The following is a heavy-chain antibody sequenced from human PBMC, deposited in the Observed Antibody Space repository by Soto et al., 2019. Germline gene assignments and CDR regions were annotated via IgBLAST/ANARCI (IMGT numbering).Heavy chain of an antibody. Sequence: QGQLVQSGAEARKPGASVKVSCKTPGHTFTSYGINWGRQAPGQGLEGRGWISDYNVNTNYAQKLQGRVHMTTDTSTSKAYMELRSLRSNDTAVYWCASDSAVAALDPWGQGTLVTVSS. J-gene: IGHJ5*02. CDR3: ASDSAVAALDP. V-gene: IGHV1-18*01. D-gene: IGHD6-19*01. CDR2: ISDYNVNT. CDR1: GHTFTSYG.